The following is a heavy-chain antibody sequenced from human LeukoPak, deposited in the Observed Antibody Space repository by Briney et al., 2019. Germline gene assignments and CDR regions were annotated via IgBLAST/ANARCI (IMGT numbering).Heavy chain of an antibody. CDR1: GYSISSGYY. CDR2: IHHSGTT. D-gene: IGHD3-16*01. V-gene: IGHV4-38-2*01. J-gene: IGHJ5*02. Sequence: PSETLSLTCAVSGYSISSGYYWGWIRQPPGKGLAWIGSIHHSGTTYHNPSLKSRVTMSVDTSKNQFSLKLSSVTAADTAVYYCASTSRTLSWFDPWGQGTLVTVSS. CDR3: ASTSRTLSWFDP.